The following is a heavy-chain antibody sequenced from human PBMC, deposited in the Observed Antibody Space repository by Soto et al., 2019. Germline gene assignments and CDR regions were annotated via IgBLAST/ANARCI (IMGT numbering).Heavy chain of an antibody. J-gene: IGHJ4*02. CDR3: AKRIATTGSRGFDY. CDR2: ISGTGGTT. D-gene: IGHD6-13*01. CDR1: GFTFDNYN. Sequence: EVQLLEAGGGLVQPGGSLRLSCAASGFTFDNYNMNWVRQAPGKGLEWVSVISGTGGTTYYADSVRGRFTISRDNSRNTLYLQMNNLRAEDTAVYYCAKRIATTGSRGFDYWGQGALVTVSS. V-gene: IGHV3-23*01.